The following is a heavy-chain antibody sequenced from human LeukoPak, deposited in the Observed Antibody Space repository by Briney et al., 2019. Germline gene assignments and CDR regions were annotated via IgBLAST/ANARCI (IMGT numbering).Heavy chain of an antibody. Sequence: GGSLRLSCAASGFTFSSYAMSWVRQAPGKGLEWVSAISGSGGSTYYADSVKGRFTISRDNSKNTLYLQMNSLRAEDTAVYYCARGASGYSSSWIVGWGQGTLVTVSS. CDR2: ISGSGGST. D-gene: IGHD6-13*01. CDR3: ARGASGYSSSWIVG. J-gene: IGHJ4*02. CDR1: GFTFSSYA. V-gene: IGHV3-23*01.